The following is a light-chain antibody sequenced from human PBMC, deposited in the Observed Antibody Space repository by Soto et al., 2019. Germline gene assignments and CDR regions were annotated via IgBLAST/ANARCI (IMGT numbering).Light chain of an antibody. V-gene: IGKV3-20*01. J-gene: IGKJ1*01. CDR2: GAS. CDR3: QQYGGSPRK. CDR1: QSVNNN. Sequence: ELVMTQSPATLSVSPGEKATLSCSASQSVNNNLAWYQHKPGQAPRLLIHGASNRATGIPDRFSGSGSGTDFTLTISRLEPEDFAVYYCQQYGGSPRKFGKGTKVDIK.